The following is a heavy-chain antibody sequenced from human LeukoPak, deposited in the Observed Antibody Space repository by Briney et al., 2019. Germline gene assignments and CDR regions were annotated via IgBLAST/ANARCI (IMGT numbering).Heavy chain of an antibody. Sequence: ASVKVSCKASGYTFTGYYMHWVRQAPGQGLEWMGWINPNSGGTNYAQKFQGGVTMTRDTSISTAYMELSRLRSDDTAAYYCARVGGIAAAGTPIDWGQGTLVTVSS. V-gene: IGHV1-2*02. CDR1: GYTFTGYY. J-gene: IGHJ4*02. D-gene: IGHD6-13*01. CDR2: INPNSGGT. CDR3: ARVGGIAAAGTPID.